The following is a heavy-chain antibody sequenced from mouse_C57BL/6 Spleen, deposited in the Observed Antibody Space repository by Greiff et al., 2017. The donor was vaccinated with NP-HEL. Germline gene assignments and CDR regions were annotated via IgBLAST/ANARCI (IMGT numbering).Heavy chain of an antibody. D-gene: IGHD2-4*01. CDR2: IYPGDGDT. CDR3: AHYDYAMDY. Sequence: VQLVESGPELVKPGASVKISCKASGYAFSSSWMNWVKQRPGKGLEWIGRIYPGDGDTNYNGKFKGKATLTADKSSSTAYMQLSSLTSEDSAVYFCAHYDYAMDYWGQGTSVTVSS. J-gene: IGHJ4*01. V-gene: IGHV1-82*01. CDR1: GYAFSSSW.